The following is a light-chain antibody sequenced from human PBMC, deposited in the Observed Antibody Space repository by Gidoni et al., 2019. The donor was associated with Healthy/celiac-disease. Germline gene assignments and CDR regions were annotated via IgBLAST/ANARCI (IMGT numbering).Light chain of an antibody. CDR2: GAS. Sequence: EIVLTQSPGTLSLSPGERATLSCRASQSVSSSYLAWYQQKPGRAPRLLIYGASSRALASQTDFTLTISRLEPEDFAVYYCQQYGSSPPWTFGQGTKVEIK. CDR3: QQYGSSPPWT. V-gene: IGKV3-20*01. J-gene: IGKJ1*01. CDR1: QSVSSSY.